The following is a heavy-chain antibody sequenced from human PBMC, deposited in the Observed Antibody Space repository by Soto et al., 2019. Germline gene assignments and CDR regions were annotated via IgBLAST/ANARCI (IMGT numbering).Heavy chain of an antibody. J-gene: IGHJ4*02. CDR1: GFTFNSYA. V-gene: IGHV3-23*01. D-gene: IGHD4-17*01. Sequence: EVQLLESGGGLVQPGGSLRLSCAASGFTFNSYAMSWVRQAPGKGLGWVSAISSRGGRTHYADSVKGRFTISRDNSKNTLYLQVNSLRAEDTAVYYCAKDHGPYGDGLDYWGQGTLVTVSS. CDR3: AKDHGPYGDGLDY. CDR2: ISSRGGRT.